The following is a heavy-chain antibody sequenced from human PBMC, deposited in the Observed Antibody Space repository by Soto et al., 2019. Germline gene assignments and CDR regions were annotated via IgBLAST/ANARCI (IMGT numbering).Heavy chain of an antibody. CDR3: ARDARVSSSIIDY. V-gene: IGHV1-46*01. D-gene: IGHD6-6*01. CDR2: INPSGGST. CDR1: GYSFTRHS. J-gene: IGHJ4*02. Sequence: ASGKVSCKESGYSFTRHSMQWVRQAPGQGLEWMGIINPSGGSTNYAQKFQGRVTMTRDTSTSTVYMELSSLRSDDTAAYYCARDARVSSSIIDYRGQATLVTVSP.